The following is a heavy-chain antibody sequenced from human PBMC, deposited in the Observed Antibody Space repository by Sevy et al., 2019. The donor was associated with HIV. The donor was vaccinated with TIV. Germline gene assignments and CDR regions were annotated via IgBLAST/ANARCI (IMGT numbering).Heavy chain of an antibody. D-gene: IGHD3-3*01. Sequence: ASVKVSCKASGNTFTVYYMCWVRQAPGQGLEWMGWINPNSGGTNYAQKFQGRVTMTSDTSINTAYMELSRLRSDDTAVYYCARVGTIFSLLGYFDYWGQGTLVTVSS. J-gene: IGHJ4*02. CDR3: ARVGTIFSLLGYFDY. V-gene: IGHV1-2*02. CDR2: INPNSGGT. CDR1: GNTFTVYY.